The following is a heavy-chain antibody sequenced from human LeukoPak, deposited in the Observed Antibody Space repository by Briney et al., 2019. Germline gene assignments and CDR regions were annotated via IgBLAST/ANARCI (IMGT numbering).Heavy chain of an antibody. CDR1: GYSISSGYY. D-gene: IGHD6-13*01. CDR2: IYHSGST. J-gene: IGHJ4*02. Sequence: SETVSLTCAVSGYSISSGYYWGWIRQPPGKGLEWIGSIYHSGSTYYNPSLKSRVTISVDTSKNQFSLKLSSVTAADTAVYYCARQLAAAGTHDYWGQGTLVTVSS. V-gene: IGHV4-38-2*01. CDR3: ARQLAAAGTHDY.